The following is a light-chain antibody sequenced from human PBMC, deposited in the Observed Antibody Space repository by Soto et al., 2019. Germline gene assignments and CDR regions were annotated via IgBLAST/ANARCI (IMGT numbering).Light chain of an antibody. Sequence: QMTQSPSSLSASVGDRVTITCRASQSIATFLNWYQQKLGKAPKLLIYAASDLQSGVPSRFSGSGSGTDFTLTISSLQPEDFATYYCQQSSVGPHTFGQGTKVEI. CDR1: QSIATF. J-gene: IGKJ1*01. CDR2: AAS. CDR3: QQSSVGPHT. V-gene: IGKV1-39*01.